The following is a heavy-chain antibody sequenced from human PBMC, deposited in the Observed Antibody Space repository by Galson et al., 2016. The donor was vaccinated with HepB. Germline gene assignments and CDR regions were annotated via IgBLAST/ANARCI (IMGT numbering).Heavy chain of an antibody. CDR2: IYPGNSET. J-gene: IGHJ2*01. CDR3: ARQRYFDF. Sequence: QSGAEVKKPGESLKISCKGSGFTFTTYWIGWVRQLPGKGLEWMGIIYPGNSETRYSPSFQGQVTISADKSTSTTYLQWSSLKTSDTAMYYCARQRYFDFWGRGTLVTVSS. V-gene: IGHV5-51*01. CDR1: GFTFTTYW.